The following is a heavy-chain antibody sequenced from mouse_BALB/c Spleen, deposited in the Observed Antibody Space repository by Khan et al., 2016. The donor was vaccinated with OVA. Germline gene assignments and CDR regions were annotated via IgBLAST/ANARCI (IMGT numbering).Heavy chain of an antibody. D-gene: IGHD2-10*01. V-gene: IGHV9-3-1*01. J-gene: IGHJ4*01. CDR1: GYTFTNYG. CDR3: ARPPYFSYTLDY. CDR2: INTYTGEP. Sequence: QIQLVQSGPELKKPGETVKISCKASGYTFTNYGMNWVQQSPGKALKWMGWINTYTGEPPYADDFKGRFAFSLETSASTAYLQINNLKNEDTATYFCARPPYFSYTLDYWGQGTSVTVSA.